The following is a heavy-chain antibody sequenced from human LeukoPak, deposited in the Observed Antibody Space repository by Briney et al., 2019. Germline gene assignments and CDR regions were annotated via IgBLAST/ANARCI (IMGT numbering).Heavy chain of an antibody. Sequence: GGSLRLSCAASGFTFSSYAMSWVRQAPGKGLEWVSAISGSGDSTYYADSVKGRFTISRDNSKNTLYLQMNSLRAEDTAVYYCAKGRLPYYYYYYMDVWGKGTTVTVSS. CDR1: GFTFSSYA. CDR3: AKGRLPYYYYYYMDV. CDR2: ISGSGDST. J-gene: IGHJ6*03. V-gene: IGHV3-23*01. D-gene: IGHD2-15*01.